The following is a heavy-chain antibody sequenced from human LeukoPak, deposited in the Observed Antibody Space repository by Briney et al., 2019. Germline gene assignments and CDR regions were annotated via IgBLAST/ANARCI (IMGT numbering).Heavy chain of an antibody. Sequence: PGGSLRLSCVVSGFSFGTYSMHWARQVPGKGLEWVAVIWYDGSNEDYADSVKGRFTISRDNSKNTLYLQMNRLRVEDTAVYYCARRSYRGVIGVYYYYYMDVWGKGTPVTVSS. V-gene: IGHV3-33*01. CDR1: GFSFGTYS. CDR3: ARRSYRGVIGVYYYYYMDV. D-gene: IGHD3-16*02. CDR2: IWYDGSNE. J-gene: IGHJ6*03.